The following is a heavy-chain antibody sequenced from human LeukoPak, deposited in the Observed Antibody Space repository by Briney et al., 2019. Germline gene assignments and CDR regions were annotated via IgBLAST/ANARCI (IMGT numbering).Heavy chain of an antibody. V-gene: IGHV4-34*01. D-gene: IGHD3-3*01. CDR1: GGSFSGYY. CDR3: ASLIWSGYYRPDYFDY. Sequence: PSETPSLTCAVYGGSFSGYYWSWIRQPPGKGLEWIGEINHSGSTNYNPSLKSRVTISVDTSKNQFSLKLSSVTAADTAVYYCASLIWSGYYRPDYFDYWGQGTLVTVSS. CDR2: INHSGST. J-gene: IGHJ4*02.